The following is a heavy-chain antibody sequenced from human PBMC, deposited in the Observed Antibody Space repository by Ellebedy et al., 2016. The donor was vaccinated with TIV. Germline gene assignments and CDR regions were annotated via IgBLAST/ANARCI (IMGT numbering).Heavy chain of an antibody. V-gene: IGHV5-51*01. Sequence: GGSLRLSCKGSGYSFTTYWIGWVRQMPGKGLEWMGVIYPGDSDTRYSPSFQGQVTVSADKSIGTAYLQWSSLKASDTAMYFCARSHQVVVERHAFDIWGQGTMITVSS. CDR2: IYPGDSDT. J-gene: IGHJ3*02. D-gene: IGHD2-15*01. CDR3: ARSHQVVVERHAFDI. CDR1: GYSFTTYW.